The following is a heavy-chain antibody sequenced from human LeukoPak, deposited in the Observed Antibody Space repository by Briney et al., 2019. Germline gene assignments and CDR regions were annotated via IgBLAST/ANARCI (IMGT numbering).Heavy chain of an antibody. J-gene: IGHJ4*02. CDR2: INHSGST. D-gene: IGHD3-22*01. V-gene: IGHV4-34*01. CDR3: ARGRSRYYYDSSGTSPFDY. Sequence: PSETLSLTCAVYGGSFSGYYWSWIRQPPGKGLEWIGEINHSGSTNYNPSLKSRVTISVDTSKNQFSLKLSSVTAVDTAVYYCARGRSRYYYDSSGTSPFDYWGQGTLVTVSS. CDR1: GGSFSGYY.